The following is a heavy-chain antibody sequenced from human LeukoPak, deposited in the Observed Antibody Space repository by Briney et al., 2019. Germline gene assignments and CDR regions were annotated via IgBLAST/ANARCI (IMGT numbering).Heavy chain of an antibody. CDR3: ARVRQLFDAFDI. D-gene: IGHD6-13*01. Sequence: PGGSLRLSCAASGFTFSSYGMHWVRQAPGKGLEWVAFIRYDGSNKYYADSVKGRFTISRDNSKNTLYLQMNSLRPEDTAVYYCARVRQLFDAFDIWGQGTMVTVSS. CDR2: IRYDGSNK. V-gene: IGHV3-30*02. J-gene: IGHJ3*02. CDR1: GFTFSSYG.